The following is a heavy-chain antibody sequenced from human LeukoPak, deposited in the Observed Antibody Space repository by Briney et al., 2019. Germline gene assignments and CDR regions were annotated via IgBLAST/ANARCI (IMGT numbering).Heavy chain of an antibody. V-gene: IGHV4-4*07. D-gene: IGHD3-10*01. Sequence: SETLSLTCTVSGGSISSYYWSWIRQPAGKGLEWIGRIYTSGSTNYNLSLKSRVTMSVDTSKNQFSLKLSSVTAADTAVYYCARDRADGSGSYYSDYWGQGTLVTVSS. CDR1: GGSISSYY. CDR3: ARDRADGSGSYYSDY. J-gene: IGHJ4*02. CDR2: IYTSGST.